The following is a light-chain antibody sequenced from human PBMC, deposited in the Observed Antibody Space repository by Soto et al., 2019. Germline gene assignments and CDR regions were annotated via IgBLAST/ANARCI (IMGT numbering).Light chain of an antibody. Sequence: EIVLTQSPGTLSLSPGERATLSCRASQSVSNYLAWYQQKPGQAPRLLIYGASSRATGIPDRFSGSGSGTDFTLTIRRLEPEDFAVYYCQQYGSSPWTFGQGTKVDIK. J-gene: IGKJ1*01. CDR2: GAS. CDR1: QSVSNY. V-gene: IGKV3-20*01. CDR3: QQYGSSPWT.